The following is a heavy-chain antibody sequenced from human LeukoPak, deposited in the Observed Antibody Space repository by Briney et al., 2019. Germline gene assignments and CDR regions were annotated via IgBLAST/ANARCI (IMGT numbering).Heavy chain of an antibody. V-gene: IGHV3-23*01. Sequence: GGSLRLSCAASGFTFSSYAMSWFRQAPGKGLEWVSAISGSGGSTYYADSVKGRSPISRDNSKNTLYLQMNSLRAQDTAVYYCAKGSYGYFFYFDSWGQGTLVTVSS. CDR3: AKGSYGYFFYFDS. CDR1: GFTFSSYA. CDR2: ISGSGGST. J-gene: IGHJ4*02. D-gene: IGHD3-22*01.